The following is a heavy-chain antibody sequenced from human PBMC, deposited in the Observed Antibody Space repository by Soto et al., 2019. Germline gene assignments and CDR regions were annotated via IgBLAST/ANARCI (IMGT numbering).Heavy chain of an antibody. CDR1: NGSIGTYY. Sequence: SETLSLTCSVSNGSIGTYYWTWVRQPPGKGLEWIGYVYCSGSINYNPSLKSRVAMSIDTSKNQFSLELKSVTAADTATYYCVRDYLLTGFDTWGQGTLVTVSS. V-gene: IGHV4-59*01. J-gene: IGHJ5*02. CDR2: VYCSGSI. CDR3: VRDYLLTGFDT. D-gene: IGHD3-9*01.